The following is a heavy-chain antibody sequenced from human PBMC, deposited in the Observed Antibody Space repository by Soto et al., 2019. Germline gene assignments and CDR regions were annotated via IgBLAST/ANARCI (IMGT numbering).Heavy chain of an antibody. CDR2: IWYDGSYK. Sequence: VRLVESGGGVVQPGRSLRLSCTKSGFTFSGHGIHWVRQVPGRGLEWVAFIWYDGSYKYYGDSVKGRFTISRDNSKNTVYLKMNSLRAEDTAVYYCARDSFNSKSAVMSSRYYCYYMDVWGKGTTVIAS. V-gene: IGHV3-33*01. CDR1: GFTFSGHG. J-gene: IGHJ6*03. D-gene: IGHD2-15*01. CDR3: ARDSFNSKSAVMSSRYYCYYMDV.